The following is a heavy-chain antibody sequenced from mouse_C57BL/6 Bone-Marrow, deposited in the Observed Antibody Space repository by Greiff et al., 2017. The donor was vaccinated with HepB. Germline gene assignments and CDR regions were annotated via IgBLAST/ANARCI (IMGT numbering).Heavy chain of an antibody. Sequence: QVQLKQSGPELVKPGASVKISCKASGYAFSSSWMNWVKQRPGKGLEWIGRIYPGDGDTNYNGKFKGKATLTADKSSSTAYMQLSSLTSEDSAVYFCSRARPGWLRRHGFAYWGQGTLVTVSA. J-gene: IGHJ3*01. CDR2: IYPGDGDT. D-gene: IGHD2-2*01. CDR1: GYAFSSSW. CDR3: SRARPGWLRRHGFAY. V-gene: IGHV1-82*01.